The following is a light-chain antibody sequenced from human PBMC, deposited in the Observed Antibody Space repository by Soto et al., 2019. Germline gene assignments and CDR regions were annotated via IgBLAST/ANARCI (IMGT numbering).Light chain of an antibody. J-gene: IGLJ1*01. CDR2: EVN. V-gene: IGLV2-23*02. CDR1: SSNVGSYKL. Sequence: QSGLTKPASVSGSPGQSITSSCTGTSSNVGSYKLVSWYQQHPGKAPKLMIFEVNKRPSGVSNRFSGSKSGNTASLTISGLKVEDEADYYCCSSGGSPTYVFGTGTKVTVL. CDR3: CSSGGSPTYV.